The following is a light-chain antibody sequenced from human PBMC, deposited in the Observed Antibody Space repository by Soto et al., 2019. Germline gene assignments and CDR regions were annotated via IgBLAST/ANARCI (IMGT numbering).Light chain of an antibody. CDR2: GNS. CDR1: SSNIGAGYD. Sequence: QSVLTQPPSVSGAPGQRVTISCTGSSSNIGAGYDVHGYQQLPGTAPKPLIYGNSNRPSGVPDRFSGSKSGTSASLAITGLQAEDEADYYCQSYDSSLSGSDVFGTGTKVTVL. J-gene: IGLJ1*01. V-gene: IGLV1-40*01. CDR3: QSYDSSLSGSDV.